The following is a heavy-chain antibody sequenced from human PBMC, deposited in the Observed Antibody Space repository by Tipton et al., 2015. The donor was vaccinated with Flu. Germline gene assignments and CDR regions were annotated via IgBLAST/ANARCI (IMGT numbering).Heavy chain of an antibody. D-gene: IGHD6-6*01. Sequence: SLRLSCAASGFAFSNHVMTWVRQAPGKGLERVSGLSASGVTTFYADSVKGRFTISRDNSKNTLYLQMNSLRVEDTAVYYCAKASPIDHWGQGTLVIVSS. CDR2: LSASGVTT. CDR1: GFAFSNHV. V-gene: IGHV3-23*01. J-gene: IGHJ4*02. CDR3: AKASPIDH.